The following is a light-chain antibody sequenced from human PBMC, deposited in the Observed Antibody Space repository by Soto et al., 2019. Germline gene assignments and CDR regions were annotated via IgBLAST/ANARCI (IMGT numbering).Light chain of an antibody. CDR1: QSVSSN. V-gene: IGKV3-15*01. CDR2: GAS. J-gene: IGKJ1*01. Sequence: IVMTQSLATLSVSPGESATLSCRASQSVSSNLAWYQLKPGKAPRLLIYGASTRDTGIPARFSGSGSGTEFTLTISSLQSEDFAVYYCQQYNDWTTFGQGTKVDI. CDR3: QQYNDWTT.